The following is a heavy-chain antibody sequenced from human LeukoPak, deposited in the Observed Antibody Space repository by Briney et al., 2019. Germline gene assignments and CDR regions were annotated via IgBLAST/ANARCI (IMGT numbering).Heavy chain of an antibody. J-gene: IGHJ4*02. CDR1: GFTFSSYS. Sequence: SGGSLRLSCAASGFTFSSYSMNWVRQAPGRGLEWVSSISSSSSYIYYADSVKGRFTISRDNAKNSLYLQMNSLRAEDTAVYYCARGYYYGSGSPSYWGQGTLVTVSS. CDR2: ISSSSSYI. V-gene: IGHV3-21*01. CDR3: ARGYYYGSGSPSY. D-gene: IGHD3-10*01.